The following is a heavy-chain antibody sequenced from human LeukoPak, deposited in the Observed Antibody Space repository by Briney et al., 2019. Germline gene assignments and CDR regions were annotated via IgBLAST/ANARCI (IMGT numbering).Heavy chain of an antibody. Sequence: GGSLRLSCAASGFSFSSYAMHWVRQAPGKGLEWVAVISYDGSNKYYADSVKGRITISRDNSKNTLYLQMNSLRAEDTAVYYCARATMAHLDYWGQGTLVTVSS. D-gene: IGHD3-10*01. V-gene: IGHV3-30-3*01. CDR1: GFSFSSYA. J-gene: IGHJ4*02. CDR3: ARATMAHLDY. CDR2: ISYDGSNK.